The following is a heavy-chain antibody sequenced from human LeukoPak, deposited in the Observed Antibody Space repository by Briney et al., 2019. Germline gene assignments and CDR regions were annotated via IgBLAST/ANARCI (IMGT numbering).Heavy chain of an antibody. D-gene: IGHD6-6*01. J-gene: IGHJ4*02. CDR1: GFTFDDYA. CDR2: ISWNSGSI. V-gene: IGHV3-9*01. Sequence: GGSLRLSCAASGFTFDDYAMLWVRQAPGKGLEWFLGISWNSGSIGYADSVKGRFTISRDNAKNSLYLQMNSLRAEDTALYYCAKSSNFDYWGQGTLVTVSS. CDR3: AKSSNFDY.